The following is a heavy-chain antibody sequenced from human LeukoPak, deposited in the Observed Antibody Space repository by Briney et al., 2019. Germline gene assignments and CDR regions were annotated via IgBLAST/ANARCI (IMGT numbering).Heavy chain of an antibody. CDR2: ISISSSYI. D-gene: IGHD2-15*01. Sequence: GGSLRLSCAASGFTFSRYSMNWVRQAPGKGLEWVSSISISSSYIYYADSVKGRFTISRDNAKNSVYLQMNSLRAEDTAVYYCARTYGSGSLDYGGQGTLVTVSS. CDR1: GFTFSRYS. J-gene: IGHJ4*02. CDR3: ARTYGSGSLDY. V-gene: IGHV3-21*01.